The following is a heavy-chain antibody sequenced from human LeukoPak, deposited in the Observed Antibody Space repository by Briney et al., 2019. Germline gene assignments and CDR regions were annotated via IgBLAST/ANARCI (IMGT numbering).Heavy chain of an antibody. CDR1: GYTFTSYD. J-gene: IGHJ4*02. V-gene: IGHV1-18*01. Sequence: EASVKVSCKASGYTFTSYDISWVRQAPGQGLEWMGWISTYNDNTHYAQKLQGRVTMTTDTSTSTVYMELKSLRSDDTAVYYCARIQSRIIAARPGNPAFDYWGRGTPVTVSS. D-gene: IGHD6-6*01. CDR3: ARIQSRIIAARPGNPAFDY. CDR2: ISTYNDNT.